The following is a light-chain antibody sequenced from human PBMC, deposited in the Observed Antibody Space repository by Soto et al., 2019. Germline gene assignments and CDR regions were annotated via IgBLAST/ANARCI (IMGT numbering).Light chain of an antibody. CDR2: VVS. CDR3: SLYTSSDTPYV. Sequence: QSALTQPASVSGSPGQSITISCTGTSSDVGAYDYVSWYQQHPDKAPKLIIYVVSNRPSGFSNRFSGSKSGNTASLTISGLQAEDEADYYCSLYTSSDTPYVFGTGTKVTVL. V-gene: IGLV2-14*01. CDR1: SSDVGAYDY. J-gene: IGLJ1*01.